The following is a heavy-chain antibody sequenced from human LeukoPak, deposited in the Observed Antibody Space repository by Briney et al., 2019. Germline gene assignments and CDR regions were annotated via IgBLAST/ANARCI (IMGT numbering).Heavy chain of an antibody. CDR1: GGSFSGYY. CDR2: INHSGST. CDR3: ASSVATYDAFDI. Sequence: SETLSLTCAVYGGSFSGYYWSWIRQPPGKGLEWIGEINHSGSTNYNPSLKSRVTISVDTSKNQFSLKLSSVTAADTAVYYCASSVATYDAFDIWDQGTMVTVSS. J-gene: IGHJ3*02. D-gene: IGHD5-12*01. V-gene: IGHV4-34*01.